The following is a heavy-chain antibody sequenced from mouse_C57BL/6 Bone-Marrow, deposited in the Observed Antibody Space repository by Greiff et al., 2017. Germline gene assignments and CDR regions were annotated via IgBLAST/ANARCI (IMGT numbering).Heavy chain of an antibody. CDR1: GFTFSSYG. V-gene: IGHV5-6*01. D-gene: IGHD3-2*02. CDR2: ISSGGSYT. J-gene: IGHJ3*01. CDR3: ARQGQLRYPFAY. Sequence: EVQRVEPGGDLVKPGGSLKLSCAASGFTFSSYGMPWVRQTPDKRLEWVATISSGGSYTYSPHSVKGRFTFSRDTARNTLYLQMSSLKSEDTAVYYCARQGQLRYPFAYWGQGTLVTVSA.